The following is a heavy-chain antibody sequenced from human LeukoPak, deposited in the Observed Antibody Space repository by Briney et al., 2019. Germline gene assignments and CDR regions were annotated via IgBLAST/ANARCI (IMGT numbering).Heavy chain of an antibody. D-gene: IGHD2-2*01. V-gene: IGHV3-23*01. CDR3: AINLGYCSSTSCYRYFDY. J-gene: IGHJ4*02. CDR1: GFTFSSYA. Sequence: GGSLRLSCAASGFTFSSYAMSWVRQAPGKGLEWVSAISGSGGSTYYADSVKGRFTISRDNSKNTLYLQMNSLRAEDTAVYYCAINLGYCSSTSCYRYFDYWGQGILVTVSS. CDR2: ISGSGGST.